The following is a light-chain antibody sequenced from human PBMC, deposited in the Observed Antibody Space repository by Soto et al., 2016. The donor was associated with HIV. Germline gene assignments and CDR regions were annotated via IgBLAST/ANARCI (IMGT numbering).Light chain of an antibody. CDR1: QSLLHSNGYYY. Sequence: DIVMTQSPLTLPVTPGESASISCRSSQSLLHSNGYYYLTWYLQKPGQSPRLLMYLGSTRASWVPDRFSGSGSGTGFTLKISRVEADDIGVYYCMQALQTPLTFGQGTRLEIK. V-gene: IGKV2-28*01. CDR2: LGS. J-gene: IGKJ5*01. CDR3: MQALQTPLT.